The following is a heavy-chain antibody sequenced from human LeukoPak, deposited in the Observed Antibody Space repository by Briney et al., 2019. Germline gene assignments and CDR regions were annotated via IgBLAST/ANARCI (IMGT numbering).Heavy chain of an antibody. CDR1: GFTFNSYA. Sequence: GGSLRLSCAASGFTFNSYAMSWVRQAPGKGLEWVSAISGSGGSTYYADSVKGRFTISRDNSKNTLYLQMNSLRAEDTAVYYCAKVRSNLDYSSSWYDFDYWGQGTLVTVSS. J-gene: IGHJ4*02. CDR2: ISGSGGST. CDR3: AKVRSNLDYSSSWYDFDY. D-gene: IGHD6-13*01. V-gene: IGHV3-23*01.